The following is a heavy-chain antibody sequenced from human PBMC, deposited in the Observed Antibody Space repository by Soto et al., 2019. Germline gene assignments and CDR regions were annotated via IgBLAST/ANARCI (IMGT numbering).Heavy chain of an antibody. CDR1: GFTFSSYG. J-gene: IGHJ4*02. D-gene: IGHD6-19*01. CDR3: ARDRSSGYSTGWHTSLDY. V-gene: IGHV3-33*01. Sequence: QVQLVESGGGVVQPGRPLRLSCGTSGFTFSSYGMHWVRQAPGKGLEGVALIYYDGSEKYYADSVKGRFTISRDYSTNTLYLQMSTLRVEDTGVYYCARDRSSGYSTGWHTSLDYWGRGTRVTVSS. CDR2: IYYDGSEK.